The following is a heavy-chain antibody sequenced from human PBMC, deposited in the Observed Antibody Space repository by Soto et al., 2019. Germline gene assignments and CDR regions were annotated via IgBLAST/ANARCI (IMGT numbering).Heavy chain of an antibody. Sequence: PGGSLRLSCAFAVYTFANHWMHWVRQAPGKGLEWVSRMNSDGSLINYADSVKGRFTVSRDNARNTLYLQMNSLRVEDTAVYYCATAEVDYWGPGTLVTVSS. J-gene: IGHJ4*02. V-gene: IGHV3-74*01. CDR1: VYTFANHW. CDR3: ATAEVDY. CDR2: MNSDGSLI.